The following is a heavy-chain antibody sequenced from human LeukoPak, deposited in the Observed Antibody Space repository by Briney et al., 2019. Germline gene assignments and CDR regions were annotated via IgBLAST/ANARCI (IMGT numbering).Heavy chain of an antibody. V-gene: IGHV4-59*01. CDR1: GGSFSGYY. J-gene: IGHJ4*02. CDR3: ARAYWGISGSYFFDY. CDR2: IYYSGST. D-gene: IGHD1-26*01. Sequence: PSETLSLTCAVYGGSFSGYYWSWIRQPPGKGLEWIGYIYYSGSTNYNPSLKSRVTISVDTSKNQFSLKLSSVTAADTAVYYCARAYWGISGSYFFDYWGQGTLVTVSS.